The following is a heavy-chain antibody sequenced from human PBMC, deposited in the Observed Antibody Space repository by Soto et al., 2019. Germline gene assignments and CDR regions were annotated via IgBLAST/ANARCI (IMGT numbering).Heavy chain of an antibody. J-gene: IGHJ4*02. CDR1: GFTFSSYG. V-gene: IGHV3-30*18. Sequence: QVQLVESGGGVVQPGRSLRLSCAASGFTFSSYGMQRVRQAPVKGLEWVAVIAYDGSNKYYADSVKGRFTISRDNSKNTLYLQMNSLRAEDTAVYYCAKETYSGPLDYWGQGTLVTVSS. CDR2: IAYDGSNK. CDR3: AKETYSGPLDY. D-gene: IGHD2-15*01.